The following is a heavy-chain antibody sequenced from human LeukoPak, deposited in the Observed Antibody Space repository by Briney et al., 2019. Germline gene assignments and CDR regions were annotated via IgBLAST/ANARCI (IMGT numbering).Heavy chain of an antibody. CDR3: ARHAEDTAMGNFDY. V-gene: IGHV4-39*01. CDR1: GGSISSSSYY. Sequence: SETLSLTCTVSGGSISSSSYYWGWIRQPPGKGLEWIGSIYYSGSTYYNPSLKSRVTIPVDTSKNQFSLKLSSVTAADTAVYYCARHAEDTAMGNFDYWGQGTLVTVSS. CDR2: IYYSGST. J-gene: IGHJ4*02. D-gene: IGHD5-18*01.